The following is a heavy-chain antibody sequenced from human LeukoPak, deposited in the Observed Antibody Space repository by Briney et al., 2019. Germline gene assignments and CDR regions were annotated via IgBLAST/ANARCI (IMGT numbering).Heavy chain of an antibody. CDR2: MYYSGST. Sequence: SETLSLTCTVSGGSISSYYWSWIRQPPGKGLEWIGYMYYSGSTNYNPSLKSRVTISVDTSKNQFSLKLSSVTAADTAVYYCAGRTGTLDYWGQGTLVTVSS. V-gene: IGHV4-59*08. CDR1: GGSISSYY. D-gene: IGHD1-7*01. J-gene: IGHJ4*02. CDR3: AGRTGTLDY.